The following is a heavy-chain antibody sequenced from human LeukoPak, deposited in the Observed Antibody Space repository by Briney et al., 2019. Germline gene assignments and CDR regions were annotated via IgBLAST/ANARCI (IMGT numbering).Heavy chain of an antibody. J-gene: IGHJ6*03. V-gene: IGHV4-30-2*03. Sequence: PSETLSLTCAVSGGSISSGGYSWSWIRQTPGKALEWIGSVYHNGNSYINPSLKSRVSMSEDTSNNQFSLKLSSVTAADTAVYYCARVNWGAEAAKYFYHYMDVWGKGTTVAVSS. CDR2: VYHNGNS. CDR1: GGSISSGGYS. D-gene: IGHD7-27*01. CDR3: ARVNWGAEAAKYFYHYMDV.